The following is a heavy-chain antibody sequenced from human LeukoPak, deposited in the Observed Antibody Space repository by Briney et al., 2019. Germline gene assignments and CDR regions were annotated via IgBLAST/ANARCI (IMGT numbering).Heavy chain of an antibody. D-gene: IGHD2-15*01. V-gene: IGHV4-59*08. CDR3: ARRGTYCSGGTCELDY. CDR2: IHYSGST. J-gene: IGHJ4*02. CDR1: GGSISGYY. Sequence: SETLSLTCTVSGGSISGYYWSWIRQPPGKGLEWIGYIHYSGSTKYNPSLKSRITISVDTSKNQFSLNLNSVTAADTAVYYCARRGTYCSGGTCELDYWGQGTLVTVSS.